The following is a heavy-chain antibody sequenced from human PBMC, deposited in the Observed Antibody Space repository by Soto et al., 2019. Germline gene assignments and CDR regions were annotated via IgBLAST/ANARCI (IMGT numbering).Heavy chain of an antibody. CDR3: ARDISGYCSSTSCSQYYYYGMDV. J-gene: IGHJ6*02. D-gene: IGHD2-2*01. CDR2: ISSSSSYI. CDR1: GFTFSSYS. Sequence: NPGGSLRLSCAASGFTFSSYSMNWVRQAPGKGLEWVSSISSSSSYIYYADSVKGRFTISRDNAKNSLYLQMNSLRAEDTAVYYCARDISGYCSSTSCSQYYYYGMDVWGQGTTVTVSS. V-gene: IGHV3-21*01.